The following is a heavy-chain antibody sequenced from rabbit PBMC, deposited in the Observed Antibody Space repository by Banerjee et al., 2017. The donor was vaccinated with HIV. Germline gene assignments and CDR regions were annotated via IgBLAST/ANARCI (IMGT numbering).Heavy chain of an antibody. D-gene: IGHD8-1*01. CDR1: GFDFSSYY. J-gene: IGHJ6*01. CDR3: ARHGGYAGYGYSTLDL. V-gene: IGHV1S7*01. CDR2: IDPVFGNT. Sequence: QLKESGGGLVQPGGSLKLSCKVSGFDFSSYYMTWVRQAPGKGLEWTGYIDPVFGNTAYASWVNGRFTISSDNAQNTVDLQMNSLTAADTATYFCARHGGYAGYGYSTLDLWGPGTLVTVS.